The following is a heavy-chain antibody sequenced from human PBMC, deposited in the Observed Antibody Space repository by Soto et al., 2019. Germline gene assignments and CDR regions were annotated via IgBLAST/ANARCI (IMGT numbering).Heavy chain of an antibody. CDR1: GDRVSSYSAA. D-gene: IGHD4-17*01. Sequence: QTLSRTGAICGDRVSSYSAAWNWIRQSPSRGLEWLGRTYYRSKWYNDYGVSVKSRITINPDTSKNQFSLQLNSVTPEDTAVYYCARGETTVTLVFDYWGQGTLVTVSS. CDR3: ARGETTVTLVFDY. CDR2: TYYRSKWYN. J-gene: IGHJ4*02. V-gene: IGHV6-1*01.